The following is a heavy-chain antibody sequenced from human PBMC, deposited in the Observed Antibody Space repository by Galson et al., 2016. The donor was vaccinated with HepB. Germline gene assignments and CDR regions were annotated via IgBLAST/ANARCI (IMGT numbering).Heavy chain of an antibody. CDR1: GFTVSGNS. J-gene: IGHJ6*02. CDR2: IWYDGSTK. V-gene: IGHV3-33*08. Sequence: SLRLSCAASGFTVSGNSMHWVRQAPGKGLEWVAVIWYDGSTKYYADSVKARFTISRDNSKNTLHLQMNSLRGDDTAVYYCARGYYNAMDVWGQGATVTVSS. CDR3: ARGYYNAMDV.